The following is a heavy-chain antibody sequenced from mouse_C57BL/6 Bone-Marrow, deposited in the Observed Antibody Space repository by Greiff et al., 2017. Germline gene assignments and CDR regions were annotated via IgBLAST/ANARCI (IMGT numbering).Heavy chain of an antibody. J-gene: IGHJ4*01. D-gene: IGHD1-1*01. CDR3: ARAHGSSYDYAMDY. CDR2: LCPRDGSN. Sequence: QVQLQQSGPELVKPGASVKLSCKASGYTFTSYDINWVKQRPGQGLEWIGWLCPRDGSNKYNEKFKGKSTLTVDPSSSTAYMELHSLTSEDSAVCFCARAHGSSYDYAMDYWGQGTSVTVSS. CDR1: GYTFTSYD. V-gene: IGHV1-85*01.